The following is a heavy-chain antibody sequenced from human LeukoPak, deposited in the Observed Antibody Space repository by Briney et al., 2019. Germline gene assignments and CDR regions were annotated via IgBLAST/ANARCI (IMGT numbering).Heavy chain of an antibody. Sequence: PGRSLRLSCAASGFTFDDYAMHWVRQAPGKGLEWFSGISWNSGSIGYADSVKGRFTISRDNAKNSLYLQMNSLRAEDMALYYCAKDRNYGGNTYDAFDIWGQGTMVTVSS. J-gene: IGHJ3*02. D-gene: IGHD4-23*01. CDR3: AKDRNYGGNTYDAFDI. CDR1: GFTFDDYA. V-gene: IGHV3-9*03. CDR2: ISWNSGSI.